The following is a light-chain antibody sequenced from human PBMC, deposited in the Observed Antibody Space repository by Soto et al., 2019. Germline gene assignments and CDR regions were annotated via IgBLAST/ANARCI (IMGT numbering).Light chain of an antibody. Sequence: QSVLTQSPSVSAAPSQRVTISCSGSSRNIGANAVNWYQQLPGKAPKLIMYFDDLLTLGVSNRFSGSKSGTSASLAINGLQSEDEAGYFCAAWDDTLNGLVFGSGTKLTVL. V-gene: IGLV1-36*01. CDR2: FDD. CDR3: AAWDDTLNGLV. CDR1: SRNIGANA. J-gene: IGLJ1*01.